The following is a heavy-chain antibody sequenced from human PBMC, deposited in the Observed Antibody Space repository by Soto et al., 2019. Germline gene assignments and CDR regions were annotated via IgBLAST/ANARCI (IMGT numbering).Heavy chain of an antibody. CDR1: GGSFTGHA. CDR3: GGGVTVNYYDSTYSYHAMDV. V-gene: IGHV1-69*13. CDR2: IVPFFKGT. D-gene: IGHD3-16*01. Sequence: VASVKASCKASGGSFTGHAISWVRQAPGQGLEWMGVIVPFFKGTNYAQKFQGRLTITADDSMTTVYMDLYGLTSDDTAVYYCGGGVTVNYYDSTYSYHAMDVWGQGTTVTVSS. J-gene: IGHJ6*02.